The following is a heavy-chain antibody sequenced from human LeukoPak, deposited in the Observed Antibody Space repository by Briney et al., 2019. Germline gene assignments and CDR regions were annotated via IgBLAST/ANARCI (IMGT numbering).Heavy chain of an antibody. Sequence: ASVKVSCKASGYDFTSVGITWVRRAPGQGLEWMGWISPYNGNTRYAQKFQGRVAMTTDTSTTTAYMELRGLRSNDTAVYYCARAGPGSGWYFDYWGQGTLVTVSS. CDR1: GYDFTSVG. CDR2: ISPYNGNT. J-gene: IGHJ4*02. V-gene: IGHV1-18*01. D-gene: IGHD6-19*01. CDR3: ARAGPGSGWYFDY.